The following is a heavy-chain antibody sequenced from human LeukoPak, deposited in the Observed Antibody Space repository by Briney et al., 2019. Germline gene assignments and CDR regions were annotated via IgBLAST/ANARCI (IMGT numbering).Heavy chain of an antibody. J-gene: IGHJ3*02. CDR2: IYYSGST. D-gene: IGHD3-16*02. CDR1: GGSISSYY. V-gene: IGHV4-39*01. CDR3: ARGYRTPTDAFDI. Sequence: SETLSLTCTVSGGSISSYYWGWIRQPPGKGLEWIGSIYYSGSTYYNPSLKSRVTISVDTSKNQFSLKLSSVTAADTAVYYCARGYRTPTDAFDIWGQGTMVTVSS.